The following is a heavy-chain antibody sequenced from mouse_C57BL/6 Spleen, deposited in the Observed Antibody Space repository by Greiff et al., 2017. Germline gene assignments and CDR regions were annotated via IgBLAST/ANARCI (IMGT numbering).Heavy chain of an antibody. CDR1: GYTFTDYN. CDR3: ARRVWYFDV. J-gene: IGHJ1*03. Sequence: EVQLQQSGPELVKPGASVKIPCKASGYTFTDYNMDWVKQSHGKSLEWIGDINPNNGGTIYNHKVKGKATLTVDKSSSTADMELRSLTSEDTAVYYCARRVWYFDVWGTGTTVTVSS. CDR2: INPNNGGT. V-gene: IGHV1-18*01.